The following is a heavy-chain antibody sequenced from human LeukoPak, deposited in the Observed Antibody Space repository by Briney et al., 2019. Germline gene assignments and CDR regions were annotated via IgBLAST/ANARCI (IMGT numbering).Heavy chain of an antibody. J-gene: IGHJ4*02. V-gene: IGHV1-2*02. Sequence: ASVKVSCKASGYTFTGYYMHWVRQAPGQGLEWMGWINPNSGGTNYAQKFQGRVTMTRDTSISTAYMELNRLRFDDTAVYYCARSDSSSWTIDYWGQGTLVTVSS. CDR2: INPNSGGT. CDR3: ARSDSSSWTIDY. D-gene: IGHD6-13*01. CDR1: GYTFTGYY.